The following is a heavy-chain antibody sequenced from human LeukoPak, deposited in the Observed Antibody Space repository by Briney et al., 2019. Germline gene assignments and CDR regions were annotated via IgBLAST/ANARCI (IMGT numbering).Heavy chain of an antibody. Sequence: GGSLRLSCAASGFTFSSYTMDWVRQAPGKGLEWVSSISSGSGYIYYADSVRGRFTISRDNAKNSLYLQMNSLRAEDTAVYYCARGNCYDAWGQGTLVTVSS. CDR2: ISSGSGYI. CDR3: ARGNCYDA. D-gene: IGHD3-16*01. V-gene: IGHV3-21*01. CDR1: GFTFSSYT. J-gene: IGHJ4*02.